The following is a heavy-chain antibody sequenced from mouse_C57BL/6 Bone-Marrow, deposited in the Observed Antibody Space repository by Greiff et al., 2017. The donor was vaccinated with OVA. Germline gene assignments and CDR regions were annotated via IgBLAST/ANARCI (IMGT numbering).Heavy chain of an antibody. CDR2: IYPSDSET. CDR1: GYTFTSYW. V-gene: IGHV1-61*01. J-gene: IGHJ3*01. Sequence: VKLQQPGAELVRPGSSVKLSCKASGYTFTSYWMDWVKQRPGQGLEWIGNIYPSDSETHYNQKFKDKATLTVDKSSSTAYMQLSSLTSEDSAVYYCARSGLGRAYWGQGTLVTVSA. CDR3: ARSGLGRAY. D-gene: IGHD4-1*01.